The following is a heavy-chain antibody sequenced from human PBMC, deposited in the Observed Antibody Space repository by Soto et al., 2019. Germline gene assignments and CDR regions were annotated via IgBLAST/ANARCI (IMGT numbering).Heavy chain of an antibody. J-gene: IGHJ4*02. CDR1: GFTFSGHA. V-gene: IGHV3-64*01. CDR2: ISPNGGST. CDR3: ARGHVNIVAATDY. Sequence: EVQLVESGGGSVQPGGSLRLSCAASGFTFSGHAMHWVRQAPGKGLEFVSAISPNGGSTYYANSVKGRFTISRDNSKNTLYLQMGSLRADDMAVYYCARGHVNIVAATDYWGRGTLVTVSS. D-gene: IGHD5-12*01.